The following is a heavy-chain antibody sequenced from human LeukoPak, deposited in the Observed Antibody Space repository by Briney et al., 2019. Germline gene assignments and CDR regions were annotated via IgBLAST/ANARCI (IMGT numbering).Heavy chain of an antibody. V-gene: IGHV4-34*12. CDR2: IIHSGGT. J-gene: IGHJ4*02. Sequence: SETLSLTCAVYDGSFADYYWSWIRQPPGKGLEWIGQIIHSGGTNYNPSLKSRVTISVDKSKNQFSLKLSSVTAADTAVYYCARTYGGSPHFDYWGQGTLVTVSS. CDR3: ARTYGGSPHFDY. D-gene: IGHD4-23*01. CDR1: DGSFADYY.